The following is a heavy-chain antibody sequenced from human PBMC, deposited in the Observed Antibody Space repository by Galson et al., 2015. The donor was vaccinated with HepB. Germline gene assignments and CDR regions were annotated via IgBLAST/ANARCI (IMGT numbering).Heavy chain of an antibody. CDR1: GDSISNDRW. Sequence: ETLSLTCAVSGDSISNDRWWSWVRQPPGEGLEWIGEAYHSGGTNYRPSLKSRVTISVDKSKNLFSLKLTFVTAADTAVYYCARAKEGRGYFDYWGQGTLVTVSS. J-gene: IGHJ4*02. V-gene: IGHV4-4*02. CDR3: ARAKEGRGYFDY. D-gene: IGHD3-10*01. CDR2: AYHSGGT.